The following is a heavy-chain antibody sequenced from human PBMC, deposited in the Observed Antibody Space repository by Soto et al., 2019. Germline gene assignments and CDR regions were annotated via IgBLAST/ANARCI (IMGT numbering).Heavy chain of an antibody. J-gene: IGHJ4*02. CDR1: GGTFSSYA. CDR2: IIPIFGTA. Sequence: QVQLVQSGAEVKKPGSSVKVSCKASGGTFSSYAISWVRQSPGQGLEWMGGIIPIFGTANYAQKFQGRVTITADESTSTAYLELSSLRAEDTAVYYCARARLDGSGSYSQIDYWGQGTLVTVSS. D-gene: IGHD3-10*01. CDR3: ARARLDGSGSYSQIDY. V-gene: IGHV1-69*01.